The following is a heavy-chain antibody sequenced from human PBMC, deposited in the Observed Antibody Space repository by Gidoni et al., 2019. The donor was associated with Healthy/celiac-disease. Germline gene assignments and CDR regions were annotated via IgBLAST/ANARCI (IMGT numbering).Heavy chain of an antibody. CDR1: GCSISSSSYY. CDR3: ASGYSGYEGIGAFDI. V-gene: IGHV4-39*01. J-gene: IGHJ3*02. D-gene: IGHD5-12*01. CDR2: IYYSGST. Sequence: QLQLQESGPGLVKPSETLSLTCTVSGCSISSSSYYWGWIRQPPGKGLEWIGSIYYSGSTYYNPSLKSRVTISVDTSKNQFSLKLSSVTAADTAVYYCASGYSGYEGIGAFDIWGQGTMVTVSS.